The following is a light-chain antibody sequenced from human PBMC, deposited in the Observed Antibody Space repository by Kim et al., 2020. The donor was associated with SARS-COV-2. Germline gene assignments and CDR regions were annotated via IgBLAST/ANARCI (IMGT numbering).Light chain of an antibody. CDR3: QSYDSSTWV. CDR1: RGARASND. Sequence: GRAVAGPGARTRGARASNDGQWDQRRPGRAATTVIYEDYQRPSGVPDRFSASIDISSNSASLTISGLKTEDEADYYCQSYDSSTWVFGGGTQLTVL. V-gene: IGLV6-57*03. J-gene: IGLJ3*02. CDR2: EDY.